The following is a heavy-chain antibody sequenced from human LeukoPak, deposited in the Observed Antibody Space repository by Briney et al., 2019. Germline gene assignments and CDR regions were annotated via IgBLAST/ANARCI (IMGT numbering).Heavy chain of an antibody. CDR2: ISHDGSNK. D-gene: IGHD3-10*01. Sequence: GRSLRLSCAASGFTFSSYAMHWVRQAPGKGLEWVAVISHDGSNKYYADSVKGRFTISRDNSKNTLYLQMNSLRAEDTAVYYCARDVYYGSSFMYYYYYGMDVWGQGTTVTVSS. J-gene: IGHJ6*02. CDR3: ARDVYYGSSFMYYYYYGMDV. CDR1: GFTFSSYA. V-gene: IGHV3-30*04.